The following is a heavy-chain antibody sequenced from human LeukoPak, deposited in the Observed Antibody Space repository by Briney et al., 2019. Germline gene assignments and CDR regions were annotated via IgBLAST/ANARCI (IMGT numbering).Heavy chain of an antibody. CDR1: GGTFSSYA. CDR3: ARDTLRDYQNTHYFDY. Sequence: ASVKVSCKASGGTFSSYAISWVRQAPGQGLEWMGGIIPIFGTANYAQKFQGRVTITADESTSTAYMELSSLRSEDTAVYYCARDTLRDYQNTHYFDYWGQGTLVTVSS. D-gene: IGHD4-17*01. J-gene: IGHJ4*02. V-gene: IGHV1-69*13. CDR2: IIPIFGTA.